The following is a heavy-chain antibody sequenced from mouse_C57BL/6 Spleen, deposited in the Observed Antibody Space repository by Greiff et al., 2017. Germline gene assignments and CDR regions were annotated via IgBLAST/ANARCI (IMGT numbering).Heavy chain of an antibody. D-gene: IGHD3-3*01. J-gene: IGHJ2*01. V-gene: IGHV1-52*01. CDR1: GYTFTSYW. CDR3: ARGDGGPDY. Sequence: QVQLQQPGAELVRPGSSVKLSCKASGYTFTSYWMHWVKQRPIQGLEWIGNIDPSDSDTHYNQKFKDKATLTVDKSSSTAYMQLSSLTSEDSAVYYCARGDGGPDYWGQGTTLTVSS. CDR2: IDPSDSDT.